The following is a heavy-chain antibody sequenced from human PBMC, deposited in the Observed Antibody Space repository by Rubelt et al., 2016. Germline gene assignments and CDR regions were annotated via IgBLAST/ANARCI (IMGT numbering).Heavy chain of an antibody. Sequence: QVQLVQSGAEVKKPGASVKVSCKASGYTFTSYGISWVRQAPGQGLEWMGGIIPIFGTANYAQKFQGRVTITADDSTSTGYMELSSLRSEDTAVYYCARAGSYHDAFDIWGQGTMVTVSS. CDR2: IIPIFGTA. V-gene: IGHV1-69*13. D-gene: IGHD2-2*01. J-gene: IGHJ3*02. CDR3: ARAGSYHDAFDI. CDR1: GYTFTSYG.